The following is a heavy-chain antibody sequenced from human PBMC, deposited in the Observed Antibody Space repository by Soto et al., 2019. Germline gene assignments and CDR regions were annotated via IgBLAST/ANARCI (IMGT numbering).Heavy chain of an antibody. Sequence: EVQLLETGGGLVQPGGSLRLSCAASGFTFSTYATSWHSWVRQASGKGLEWVSTISDSAGSTYYADSVKGRFTFSRDNSKTTVYLQMNSLRAEDTAVYYCTCGGLYGMDVWGQGTTVTVSS. V-gene: IGHV3-23*01. CDR2: ISDSAGST. D-gene: IGHD3-16*01. J-gene: IGHJ6*02. CDR1: GFTFSTYA. CDR3: TCGGLYGMDV.